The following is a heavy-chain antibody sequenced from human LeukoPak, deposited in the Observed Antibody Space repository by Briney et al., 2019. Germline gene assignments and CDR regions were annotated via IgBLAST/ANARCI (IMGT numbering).Heavy chain of an antibody. V-gene: IGHV3-7*01. D-gene: IGHD6-13*01. J-gene: IGHJ3*02. CDR1: GFTFSSYW. Sequence: PGGSLRLSCVASGFTFSSYWMSWVRQAPGKGPEWVANIKQDGSEKYYVDSVKGRFTISRDNAKNSLYLQMNSLRAEDTAVYYCARAGPGSSWSGDDAFDIWGQGTMVTVSS. CDR3: ARAGPGSSWSGDDAFDI. CDR2: IKQDGSEK.